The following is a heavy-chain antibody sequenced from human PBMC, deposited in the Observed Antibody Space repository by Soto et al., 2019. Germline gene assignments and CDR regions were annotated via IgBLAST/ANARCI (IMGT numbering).Heavy chain of an antibody. D-gene: IGHD2-21*01. Sequence: QVQLVQSEGEVRQPGASVKVSCRASGYTFTSYGIIWVRQAPGQGLEWMGYISPSSGVTRYAQNLQGRVTLTTDTSTTTAYMELRSLSSDDTAVYYCAREMWTRTGPQNFFDYWGVGALVTVSS. CDR1: GYTFTSYG. J-gene: IGHJ4*02. V-gene: IGHV1-18*01. CDR2: ISPSSGVT. CDR3: AREMWTRTGPQNFFDY.